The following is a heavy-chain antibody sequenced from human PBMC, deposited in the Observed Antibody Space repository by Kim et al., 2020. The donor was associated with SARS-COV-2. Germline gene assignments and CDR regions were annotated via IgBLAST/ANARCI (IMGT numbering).Heavy chain of an antibody. CDR2: INHSGST. CDR1: GGSFSGYY. V-gene: IGHV4-34*01. J-gene: IGHJ6*01. D-gene: IGHD3-10*01. CDR3: ARGGDYYGSGSYYTLRYY. Sequence: SETLSLTCAVYGGSFSGYYWSWIRQPPGKGLEWIGEINHSGSTNYNPSLKSRVTISVDTSKNQFSLKLSSVTAADTAVYYCARGGDYYGSGSYYTLRYY.